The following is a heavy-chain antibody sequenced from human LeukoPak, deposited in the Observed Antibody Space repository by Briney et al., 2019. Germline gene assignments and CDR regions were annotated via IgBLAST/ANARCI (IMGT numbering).Heavy chain of an antibody. D-gene: IGHD3-10*01. J-gene: IGHJ4*02. Sequence: SETLSLTCAVSGGSFSGYYWSWIRQPPGKGLEWVGEINHSGSTKYYPSLKSRVTISVDTSKNQFSLKLSSVTAADTAVDYCARVSRYYYGSERLDYWGQGTLVTVSS. CDR1: GGSFSGYY. V-gene: IGHV4-34*01. CDR2: INHSGST. CDR3: ARVSRYYYGSERLDY.